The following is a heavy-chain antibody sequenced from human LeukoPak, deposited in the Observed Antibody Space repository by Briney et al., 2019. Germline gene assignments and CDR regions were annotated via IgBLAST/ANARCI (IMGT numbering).Heavy chain of an antibody. CDR2: IKQDGSER. CDR1: GFTFSSYW. Sequence: GGALRLSCAASGFTFSSYWMTWVRQAPGKGLEWVANIKQDGSERNYVDSVKGRFTISRDNAKNSLYLQMNTLRDEDTAVYYCATGAGCGYWGQGTLVTVSS. CDR3: ATGAGCGY. J-gene: IGHJ4*02. V-gene: IGHV3-7*03. D-gene: IGHD6-19*01.